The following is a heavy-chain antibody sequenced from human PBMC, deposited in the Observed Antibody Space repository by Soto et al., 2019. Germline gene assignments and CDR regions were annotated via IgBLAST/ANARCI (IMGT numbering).Heavy chain of an antibody. CDR1: GFTFSSYA. D-gene: IGHD5-18*01. CDR3: AKDSLNTAMGNWFDP. V-gene: IGHV3-23*01. J-gene: IGHJ5*02. CDR2: ISGSGGST. Sequence: EVQLLESGGGLVQPGGSLRLSCAASGFTFSSYAMSWVRQAPGKGLEWVSAISGSGGSTYYADSVKGRFTISRDNXXXXXXLQMNSLRAEDTAVYYCAKDSLNTAMGNWFDPWGQGTLVTVSS.